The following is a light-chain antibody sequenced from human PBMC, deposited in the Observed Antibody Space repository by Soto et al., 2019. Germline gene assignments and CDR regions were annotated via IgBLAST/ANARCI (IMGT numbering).Light chain of an antibody. V-gene: IGKV3-15*01. CDR3: QHYNFWPHT. CDR2: RAS. CDR1: QSVRDN. J-gene: IGKJ2*01. Sequence: EILLTQSPATLAASPGEGATLPCRASQSVRDNLAWYQQKPGQAPRLLIYRASTRATGVPARFSGSGSGTEFTLTISSLQSEDVSVYFCQHYNFWPHTFGQGTKVDIK.